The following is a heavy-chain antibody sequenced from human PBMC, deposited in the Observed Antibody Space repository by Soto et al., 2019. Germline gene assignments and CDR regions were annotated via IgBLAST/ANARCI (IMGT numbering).Heavy chain of an antibody. CDR1: GGSFSGYY. J-gene: IGHJ4*02. CDR3: ARMNIVVVPAALFLRKGDHVFDY. D-gene: IGHD2-2*01. CDR2: INHSGST. Sequence: QVQLQQWGAGLLKLSETLSLTCAVYGGSFSGYYWSWVRQPPGKGLEWLGEINHSGSTNYNPSLKSRVTISVDTSKNQFSLRLSSVTAADTALYYCARMNIVVVPAALFLRKGDHVFDYWGQGTLVTVSS. V-gene: IGHV4-34*01.